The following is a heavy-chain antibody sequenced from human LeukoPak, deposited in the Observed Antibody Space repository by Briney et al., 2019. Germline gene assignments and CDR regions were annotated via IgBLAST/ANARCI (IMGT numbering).Heavy chain of an antibody. J-gene: IGHJ4*02. D-gene: IGHD6-19*01. Sequence: PSETLSLTCTISGGSISSYYWSWIRQPPGKGLEWIGYIYYSGSTNYNPSLKSRVTISVDTSKNQFSLKLSSVTAADTAVYYCARALGGWYFDYWAREPWSPSPQ. CDR1: GGSISSYY. CDR2: IYYSGST. CDR3: ARALGGWYFDY. V-gene: IGHV4-59*08.